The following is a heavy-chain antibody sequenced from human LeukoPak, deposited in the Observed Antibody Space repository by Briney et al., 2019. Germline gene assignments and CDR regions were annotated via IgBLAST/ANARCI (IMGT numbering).Heavy chain of an antibody. J-gene: IGHJ4*02. V-gene: IGHV4-4*02. CDR1: GGPISSSSW. Sequence: PSETLSLTCAVSGGPISSSSWWSWVRQPPGKGLEWIGEIYHSGSTNYNPSLKSRVTISVDKSKNQFSLKLSSVTAADTAVYYCARDFSGSSYFDYWGQGTWSPSPQ. CDR2: IYHSGST. D-gene: IGHD1-26*01. CDR3: ARDFSGSSYFDY.